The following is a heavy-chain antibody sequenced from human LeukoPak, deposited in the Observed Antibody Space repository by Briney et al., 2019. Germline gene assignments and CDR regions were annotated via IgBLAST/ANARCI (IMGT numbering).Heavy chain of an antibody. CDR2: ISGSGGST. D-gene: IGHD6-19*01. J-gene: IGHJ4*02. Sequence: HAGGSLRLSCAASGFTFSSYAMSWVRQAPGKGLEWVSAISGSGGSTYYADSVKGRFTISRDNSKNTLYLQMNSLRAEDTAVYYCAKVSSSGWYGYFDYWGQGTLVTVSS. V-gene: IGHV3-23*01. CDR1: GFTFSSYA. CDR3: AKVSSSGWYGYFDY.